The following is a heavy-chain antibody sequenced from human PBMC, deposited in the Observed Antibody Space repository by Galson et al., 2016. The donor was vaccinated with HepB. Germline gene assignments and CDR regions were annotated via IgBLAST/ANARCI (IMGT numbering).Heavy chain of an antibody. J-gene: IGHJ3*01. V-gene: IGHV3-11*06. CDR3: ASPSGRYSVHTFDL. Sequence: SLRLSCAASGFTFSDYYMSWIRQAPGKGLEWVSYISPSSSDIKHADSVMGRFSISRDNAKNSLYLQMYTLGVEDTAVYYCASPSGRYSVHTFDLWGQGTMVTVS. D-gene: IGHD1-26*01. CDR2: ISPSSSDI. CDR1: GFTFSDYY.